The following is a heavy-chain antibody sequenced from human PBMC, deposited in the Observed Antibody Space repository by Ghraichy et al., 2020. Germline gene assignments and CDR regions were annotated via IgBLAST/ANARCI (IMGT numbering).Heavy chain of an antibody. J-gene: IGHJ4*02. Sequence: GSLSLTCTVSGGSISNSYYFWGWARQPPGKGLEWIGSIYYTGSTYYSPSLKSRLTISIDTSKNQFSLKLSSVTAADTAVYYCARRIYDGSAYYYVDSWGQGTLVTVSP. CDR1: GGSISNSYYF. CDR2: IYYTGST. CDR3: ARRIYDGSAYYYVDS. D-gene: IGHD3-22*01. V-gene: IGHV4-39*01.